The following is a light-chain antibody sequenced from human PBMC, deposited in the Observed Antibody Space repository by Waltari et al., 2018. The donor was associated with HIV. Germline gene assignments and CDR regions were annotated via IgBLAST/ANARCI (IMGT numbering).Light chain of an antibody. Sequence: QSALTQPASVPGSPGQSITISCPGTSSDVGGYHHVPWYQQHPGKAPKLMIFDVSNRPSGVSNRFSGSKSGNTASLTISGLQAEDEADYYCSSYTSSSALDVVFGGGTKLTVL. J-gene: IGLJ2*01. CDR2: DVS. CDR3: SSYTSSSALDVV. CDR1: SSDVGGYHH. V-gene: IGLV2-14*03.